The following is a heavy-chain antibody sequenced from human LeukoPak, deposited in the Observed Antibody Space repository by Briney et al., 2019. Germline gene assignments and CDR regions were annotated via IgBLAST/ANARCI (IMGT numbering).Heavy chain of an antibody. CDR1: GGTFSSYA. Sequence: ASVKVSCKASGGTFSSYAISWVRQAPGQGLEWMGWINPNSGGTNYAQKFQGRVTMTRDTSISTAYMELSRLRSDDTAVYYCASLGMDQRRDYYYYMDVWGKGTTVTVSS. D-gene: IGHD1-1*01. J-gene: IGHJ6*03. CDR3: ASLGMDQRRDYYYYMDV. V-gene: IGHV1-2*02. CDR2: INPNSGGT.